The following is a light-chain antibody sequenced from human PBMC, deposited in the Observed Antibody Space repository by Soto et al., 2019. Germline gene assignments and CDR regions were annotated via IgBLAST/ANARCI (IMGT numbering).Light chain of an antibody. CDR1: QSVSSN. J-gene: IGKJ5*01. CDR2: DAS. Sequence: EIVMTQSPATLSVSPGKRATISCRASQSVSSNLAWYQQKPGQAPRLLIYDASNRATGIPTRFSGSGSGTDFTLTISSLEPEDFAVYYCQQRSNWPPITFGQGTRLEIK. V-gene: IGKV3-11*01. CDR3: QQRSNWPPIT.